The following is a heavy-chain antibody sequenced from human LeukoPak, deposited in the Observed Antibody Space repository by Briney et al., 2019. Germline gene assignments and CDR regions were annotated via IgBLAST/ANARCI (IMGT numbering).Heavy chain of an antibody. CDR3: ARLDSSGYYFPGVSDY. D-gene: IGHD3-22*01. CDR2: ISSSSTYI. CDR1: GFTFSSYS. J-gene: IGHJ4*02. Sequence: GGSLRLSCAASGFTFSSYSMNWVRQAPGKGLEWVSAISSSSTYIYYADSVKGRSTISRDNAKNSLFLQLDSLRAEDTAVYYCARLDSSGYYFPGVSDYWGQGTLVTVSS. V-gene: IGHV3-21*01.